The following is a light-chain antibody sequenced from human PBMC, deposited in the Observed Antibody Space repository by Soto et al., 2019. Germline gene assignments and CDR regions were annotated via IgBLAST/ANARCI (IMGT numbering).Light chain of an antibody. J-gene: IGKJ1*01. CDR3: QQSYSTPPWT. Sequence: DIQLTQSPIFLSASVGDRVTITCRASQSISSYLNWYQQKPGKAPKLLIYAASSLQSGVPSRFSGSGSGTDFTLTISSLQPEDFATYYCQQSYSTPPWTFGQGTKVDIK. CDR1: QSISSY. V-gene: IGKV1-39*01. CDR2: AAS.